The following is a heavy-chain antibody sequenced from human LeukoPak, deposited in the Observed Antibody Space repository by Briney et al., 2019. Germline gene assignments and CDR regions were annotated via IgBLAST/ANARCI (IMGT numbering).Heavy chain of an antibody. Sequence: PGGSLRLSCAASGFTFSSYGMSWLRRAPGKGLEWVSSISGSGRSTYYADSVKGRFTISRDNSMHTVYVQMNSLRGEDTAVYYCAKHGTTGIAAAGLDYWGQGTLVTVSS. V-gene: IGHV3-23*01. J-gene: IGHJ4*02. CDR3: AKHGTTGIAAAGLDY. CDR1: GFTFSSYG. CDR2: ISGSGRST. D-gene: IGHD6-13*01.